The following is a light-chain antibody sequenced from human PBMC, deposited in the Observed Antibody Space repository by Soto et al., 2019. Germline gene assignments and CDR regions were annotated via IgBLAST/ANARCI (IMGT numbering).Light chain of an antibody. CDR2: ANT. CDR1: SSNIGAGYD. Sequence: QSVLTQPPSVSGAPGQRVTISCTWSSSNIGAGYDVHWYQQLPGTAPKLLIFANTFRPSGVPDRVSGSKSGTSGSLAITGLQADDEADYYCQSYDSSLNTYVFGTGTKVPS. J-gene: IGLJ1*01. CDR3: QSYDSSLNTYV. V-gene: IGLV1-40*01.